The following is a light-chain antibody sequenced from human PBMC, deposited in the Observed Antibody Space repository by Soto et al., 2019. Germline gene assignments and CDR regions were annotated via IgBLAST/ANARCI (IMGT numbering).Light chain of an antibody. CDR2: GAS. J-gene: IGKJ1*01. Sequence: ATLSCSASQSVSSYLAWYQQKPGQAPRLLIYGASNRATGIPDMFSGSGSGTDFTLTISRLEPEDFAVYYCQQYGSSGTFGQGTKVDIK. CDR3: QQYGSSGT. V-gene: IGKV3-20*01. CDR1: QSVSSY.